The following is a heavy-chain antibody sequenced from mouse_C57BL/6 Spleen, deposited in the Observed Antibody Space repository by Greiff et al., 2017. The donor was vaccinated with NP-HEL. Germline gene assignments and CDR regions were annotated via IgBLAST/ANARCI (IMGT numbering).Heavy chain of an antibody. Sequence: QVQLQQPGTELVKPGASVKLSCKASGYTFTSYWMHWVKQRPGQGLEWIGNINPSNGGTNYNEKFKRKATLTVDKSSSTASMQLSSLTSEDSAVYYCARGTSLPRGAMDYWGQGTSVTVSS. D-gene: IGHD2-1*01. CDR1: GYTFTSYW. CDR3: ARGTSLPRGAMDY. CDR2: INPSNGGT. J-gene: IGHJ4*01. V-gene: IGHV1-53*01.